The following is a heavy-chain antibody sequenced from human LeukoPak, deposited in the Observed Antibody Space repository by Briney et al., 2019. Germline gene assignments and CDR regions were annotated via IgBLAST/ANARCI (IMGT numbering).Heavy chain of an antibody. J-gene: IGHJ6*03. CDR3: ARVRYSSSSGGYYYYMDV. D-gene: IGHD6-6*01. CDR2: INHSGST. V-gene: IGHV4-34*01. Sequence: KPSETLSLTCAVYGGSFSGYYWSWIRQPPGKGLEWIGEINHSGSTNYNPSLKSRVTISVDTSKNQFSLKLSSVTAADTAVYYCARVRYSSSSGGYYYYMDVWGKGTTVTVSS. CDR1: GGSFSGYY.